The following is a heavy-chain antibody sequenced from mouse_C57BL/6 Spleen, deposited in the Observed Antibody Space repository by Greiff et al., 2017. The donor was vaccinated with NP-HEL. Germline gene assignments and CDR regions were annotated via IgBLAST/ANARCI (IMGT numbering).Heavy chain of an antibody. CDR1: GFTFSDYG. J-gene: IGHJ4*01. V-gene: IGHV5-17*01. CDR2: ISSGSSTI. D-gene: IGHD1-3*01. CDR3: ARPLAHYAMDY. Sequence: EVKLMESGGGLVKPGGSLKLSCAASGFTFSDYGMHWVRQAPEKGLEWVAYISSGSSTIYYADTVKGRFTISRDNAKNTLFLQMTSLRSEDTAMYYCARPLAHYAMDYWGQGTSVTVSS.